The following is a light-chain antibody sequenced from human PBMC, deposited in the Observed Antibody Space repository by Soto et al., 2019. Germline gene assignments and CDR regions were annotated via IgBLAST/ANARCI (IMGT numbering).Light chain of an antibody. CDR1: SSNIGNNY. Sequence: QSVLTQPPSVSAAPGQKVTISCSGSSSNIGNNYVSWYRQFPGTAPKLLIYEDNKRPSGIPDRFSGSKSGTSATLDITGLQTGDEADYYCGTWDGSLSGYVFGAGTKLTVL. V-gene: IGLV1-51*02. CDR3: GTWDGSLSGYV. CDR2: EDN. J-gene: IGLJ1*01.